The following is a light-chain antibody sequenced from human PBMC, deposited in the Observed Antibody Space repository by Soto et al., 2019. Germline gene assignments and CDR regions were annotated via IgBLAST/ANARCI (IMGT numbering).Light chain of an antibody. V-gene: IGLV1-40*01. CDR1: SANIGARYD. J-gene: IGLJ2*01. Sequence: QSVLTQPPSVSGAPGQRVTISCTGSSANIGARYDVHWYQQLPGTAPKVLIYGNTNRPSGVPDRFSGSSSGTCASLAITGLQAEDEAGYYCQSHVSRLSAVVFGGGTKLTVL. CDR3: QSHVSRLSAVV. CDR2: GNT.